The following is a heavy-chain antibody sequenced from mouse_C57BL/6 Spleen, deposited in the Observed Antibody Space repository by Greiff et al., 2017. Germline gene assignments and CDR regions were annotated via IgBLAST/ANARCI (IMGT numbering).Heavy chain of an antibody. V-gene: IGHV1-26*01. Sequence: EVQLQQSGPELVKPGASVKISCKASGYTFTDYYMNWVKQSHGKSLEWIGGINPNNGGTSYNQKFKGKATLTVDKSSSTATMELRSLTSEDSAGYYCARLDWNYAYAMDYWGQGTSVTVSS. CDR3: ARLDWNYAYAMDY. J-gene: IGHJ4*01. CDR2: INPNNGGT. D-gene: IGHD1-1*01. CDR1: GYTFTDYY.